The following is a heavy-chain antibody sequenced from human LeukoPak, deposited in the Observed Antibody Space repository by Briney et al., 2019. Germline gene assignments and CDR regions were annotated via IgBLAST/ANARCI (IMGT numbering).Heavy chain of an antibody. CDR3: ARNPYYYDSSGIDY. V-gene: IGHV3-11*04. Sequence: GGSLRLSCAAAGFTFSDYYMSWIRQAPGKGLEWVSYISSSGSTIYYADSVKGRFTISRDNAKNSLYLQMNSLRAEDTAVYYYARNPYYYDSSGIDYWGQGTLVTVSS. J-gene: IGHJ4*02. CDR2: ISSSGSTI. D-gene: IGHD3-22*01. CDR1: GFTFSDYY.